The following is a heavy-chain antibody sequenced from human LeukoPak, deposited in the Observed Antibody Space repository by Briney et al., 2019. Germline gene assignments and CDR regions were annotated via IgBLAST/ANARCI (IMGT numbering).Heavy chain of an antibody. CDR3: AKGWSSGWYYFDY. CDR2: ISGSGGGT. D-gene: IGHD6-19*01. Sequence: GGSLRLSCAASGFTFNSYAMSWVRQAPGKGLEWVSGISGSGGGTYYADSVRGRFTISRDNSKNTLYLQMNSLRAEDTAVYYCAKGWSSGWYYFDYWGQGTLVTGSS. V-gene: IGHV3-23*01. CDR1: GFTFNSYA. J-gene: IGHJ4*02.